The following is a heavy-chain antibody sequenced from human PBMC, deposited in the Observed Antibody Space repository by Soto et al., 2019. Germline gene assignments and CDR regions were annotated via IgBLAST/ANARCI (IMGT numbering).Heavy chain of an antibody. CDR3: AKALRYFDWLVRPWNAMVV. J-gene: IGHJ6*01. V-gene: IGHV3-23*01. CDR2: ISGSGSNT. CDR1: GFTSSSYA. D-gene: IGHD3-9*01. Sequence: PGGSLRLSCAASGFTSSSYAMSWVRQAPGKGLEWVSAISGSGSNTYYADSVKGRFTISRDNFKNTLFLQMNSLRAEDTAVYYCAKALRYFDWLVRPWNAMVVWCPETTVTISS.